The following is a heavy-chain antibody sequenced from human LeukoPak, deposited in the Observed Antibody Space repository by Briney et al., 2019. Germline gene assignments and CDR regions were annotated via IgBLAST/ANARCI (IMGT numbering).Heavy chain of an antibody. CDR1: GSTLSGSH. CDR3: ARQTNSCHDY. V-gene: IGHV3-73*01. Sequence: GGSLRLSCAASGSTLSGSHMHWVRQAPGKGLEWVGHVRRNYETAYGASVKGRFTISRDDSENTAYLHMNNLKTEDTAIYFCARQTNSCHDYWGQGTLVTVSS. J-gene: IGHJ4*02. D-gene: IGHD2-2*01. CDR2: VRRNYET.